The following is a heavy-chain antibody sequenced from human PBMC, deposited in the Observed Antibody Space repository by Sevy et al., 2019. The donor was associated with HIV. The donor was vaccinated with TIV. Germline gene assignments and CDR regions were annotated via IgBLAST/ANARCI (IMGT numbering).Heavy chain of an antibody. V-gene: IGHV3-23*01. J-gene: IGHJ6*03. Sequence: GGSLRPSCAVSGFSFDSYGMTWVRQAPGKGLEWVSGISGSGTRTYYADSVKGRFSISRDNSKNRLYLQMNSLRSEDTGIYYCAKGGGGHYDPDEIGYYFYYYNMDVWGKGTTVTVSS. D-gene: IGHD3-22*01. CDR3: AKGGGGHYDPDEIGYYFYYYNMDV. CDR1: GFSFDSYG. CDR2: ISGSGTRT.